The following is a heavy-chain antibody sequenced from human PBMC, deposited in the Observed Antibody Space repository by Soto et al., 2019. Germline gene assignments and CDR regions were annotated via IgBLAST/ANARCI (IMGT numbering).Heavy chain of an antibody. V-gene: IGHV4-34*01. CDR3: ARSSREQQLDPGRYFDY. CDR1: GGSFSGYY. D-gene: IGHD6-13*01. J-gene: IGHJ4*02. CDR2: INHSGST. Sequence: SETLSLTCAVYGGSFSGYYWSWIRQPPGKGLEWIGEINHSGSTNYNPSLKSRVTISVDTPKNQFSLELSSVTAADTAVYYCARSSREQQLDPGRYFDYWGQGTLVTVSS.